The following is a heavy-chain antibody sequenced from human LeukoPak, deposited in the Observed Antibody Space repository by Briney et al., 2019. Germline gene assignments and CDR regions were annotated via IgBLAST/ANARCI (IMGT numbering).Heavy chain of an antibody. CDR1: GGSISSNY. V-gene: IGHV4-59*08. J-gene: IGHJ4*02. CDR2: IYYTGST. Sequence: RSSETLSLTCTVSGGSISSNYWSWIRQPPGKGLEWLGYIYYTGSTIYNPSRKSHVTMSVDTSIDQFSLKLSSVTAADTAVYYCVRSGYYGYDHRYFFDYWGQGTLVTVSS. CDR3: VRSGYYGYDHRYFFDY. D-gene: IGHD5-12*01.